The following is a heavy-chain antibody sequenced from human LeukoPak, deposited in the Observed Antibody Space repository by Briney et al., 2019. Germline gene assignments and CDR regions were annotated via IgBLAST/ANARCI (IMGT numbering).Heavy chain of an antibody. Sequence: ASVNVSCKASGYTFTGYYMHWVRQAPGQGLEWMGWINPNSGGTNYAQKFQGRVTMTRDTSISTAYMELSRLRSDDTAVYYCARAAIDYGDYDYWGQGTLVTVSS. V-gene: IGHV1-2*02. CDR3: ARAAIDYGDYDY. J-gene: IGHJ4*02. CDR1: GYTFTGYY. D-gene: IGHD4-17*01. CDR2: INPNSGGT.